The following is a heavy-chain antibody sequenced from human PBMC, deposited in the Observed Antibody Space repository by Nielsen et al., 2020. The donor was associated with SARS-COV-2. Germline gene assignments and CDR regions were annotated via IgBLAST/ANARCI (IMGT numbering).Heavy chain of an antibody. CDR1: GFTFSSYS. CDR3: ARDMKAGGYDSLLSTAYYYYGMDV. J-gene: IGHJ6*02. D-gene: IGHD5-12*01. CDR2: ISSSSSTI. V-gene: IGHV3-48*01. Sequence: GESLKISCAASGFTFSSYSMNWVRQAPGKGLEWVSYISSSSSTIYYADSVKGRFTISRDNAKNSLYLQMNSLRAEDTAVYYCARDMKAGGYDSLLSTAYYYYGMDVWGQGTTVTVSS.